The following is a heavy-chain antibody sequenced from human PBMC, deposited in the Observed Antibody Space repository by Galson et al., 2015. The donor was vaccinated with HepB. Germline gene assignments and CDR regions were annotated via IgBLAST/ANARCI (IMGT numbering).Heavy chain of an antibody. Sequence: SETLSLTCTVFGGSISDFYWSWIRQPAGEGLKWLGRHYISGAADYNPSVKSRVTMSVDTSKNQFSLELTSVTAADTAMYYCVTGDRDFDWWGQGTMVIVSS. J-gene: IGHJ3*01. CDR3: VTGDRDFDW. V-gene: IGHV4-4*07. CDR2: HYISGAA. D-gene: IGHD7-27*01. CDR1: GGSISDFY.